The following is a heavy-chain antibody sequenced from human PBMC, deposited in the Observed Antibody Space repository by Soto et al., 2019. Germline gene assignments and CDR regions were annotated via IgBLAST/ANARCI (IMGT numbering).Heavy chain of an antibody. Sequence: EVQLVESGGGLVQPGGSLRLSCAASGFTFSSYTMNWVRQAPGKGLEWVSYISSSSSTIYYADSVKGRFTISRDNAKNSLYLQMNSLRDEDTAVYYCARELASSGWYPGGALDYWCQGTLVTVSS. J-gene: IGHJ4*02. CDR1: GFTFSSYT. V-gene: IGHV3-48*02. CDR2: ISSSSSTI. D-gene: IGHD6-19*01. CDR3: ARELASSGWYPGGALDY.